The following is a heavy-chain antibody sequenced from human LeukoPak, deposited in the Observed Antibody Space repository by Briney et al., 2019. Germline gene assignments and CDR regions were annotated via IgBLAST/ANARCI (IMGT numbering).Heavy chain of an antibody. Sequence: PSETLSLTCTVSGGSISSYYWSWIRQPPGKGLEWIGYIYYSGSTNYNPSLKSRVTISVDTSKNQFSLKLSSVTAADTAVYYCARSPESGGNVFDIWGQGTMVTVSS. CDR2: IYYSGST. D-gene: IGHD3-16*01. CDR3: ARSPESGGNVFDI. CDR1: GGSISSYY. J-gene: IGHJ3*02. V-gene: IGHV4-59*01.